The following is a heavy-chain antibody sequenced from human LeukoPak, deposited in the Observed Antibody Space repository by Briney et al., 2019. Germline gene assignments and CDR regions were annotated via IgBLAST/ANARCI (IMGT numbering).Heavy chain of an antibody. CDR2: IYSGGST. CDR1: GFTVSSNY. Sequence: GGSLRLSCAASGFTVSSNYMSWVRQAPGKGLEWVSVIYSGGSTYYADSVKGRFTISRDNSKNTLYLQMNSLRAEDTAVYYCAGHLRFLYYFDYWGQGTLGTVSS. V-gene: IGHV3-53*01. J-gene: IGHJ4*02. CDR3: AGHLRFLYYFDY. D-gene: IGHD3-3*01.